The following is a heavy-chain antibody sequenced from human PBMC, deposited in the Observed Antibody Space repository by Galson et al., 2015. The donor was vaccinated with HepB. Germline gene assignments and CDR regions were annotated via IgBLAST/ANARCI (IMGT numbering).Heavy chain of an antibody. D-gene: IGHD3-10*01. V-gene: IGHV3-23*01. CDR1: GFTFSSYA. CDR2: ISGSGGST. J-gene: IGHJ5*01. Sequence: SLRLSCAASGFTFSSYAMSWVRQAPGKGLEWVSAISGSGGSTYYADSVKGRFTISRDNSKNTLYLQMNSLRAEDTAVCYCARVRTTLVREVITNNWFDSWGQGTLVTVSS. CDR3: ARVRTTLVREVITNNWFDS.